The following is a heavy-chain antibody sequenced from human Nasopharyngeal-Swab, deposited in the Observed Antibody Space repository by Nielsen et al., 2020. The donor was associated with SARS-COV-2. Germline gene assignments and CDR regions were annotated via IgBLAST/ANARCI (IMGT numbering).Heavy chain of an antibody. D-gene: IGHD2-2*01. V-gene: IGHV3-23*01. CDR3: AKHRDCSSTGCWGGYFYYAMDA. Sequence: WIRQPPGKGLEWVSGISESNSMTHYADSVKGRFTVSRDNSKNTLYLQMNSLRVEDTAIYYCAKHRDCSSTGCWGGYFYYAMDAWGQGTTVTVSS. CDR2: ISESNSMT. J-gene: IGHJ6*02.